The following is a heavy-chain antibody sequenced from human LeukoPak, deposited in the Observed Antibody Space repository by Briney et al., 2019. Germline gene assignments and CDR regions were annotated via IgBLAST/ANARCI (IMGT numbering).Heavy chain of an antibody. CDR2: LDPEDGET. CDR3: ATDPSGYSYGYYFDY. V-gene: IGHV1-24*01. D-gene: IGHD5-18*01. Sequence: ASVKVSCKVSGYTLTELSMHWVRQAPGKGLEWMGGLDPEDGETIYAQKFQGRVTMAEDTSTDTAYMELSSLRSEDTAVFYCATDPSGYSYGYYFDYWGQGTLVTVSS. CDR1: GYTLTELS. J-gene: IGHJ4*02.